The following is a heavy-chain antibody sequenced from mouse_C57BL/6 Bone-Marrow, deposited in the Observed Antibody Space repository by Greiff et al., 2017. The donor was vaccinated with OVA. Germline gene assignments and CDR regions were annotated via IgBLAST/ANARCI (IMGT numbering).Heavy chain of an antibody. D-gene: IGHD1-1*01. CDR2: ITHSGET. Sequence: VKLMESGPGLVKPSQSLFLTCSTTGFTFTSGYYCFWIRQSPGKLLEWMGYITHSGETFYNPSLKSTISMTRETSTSQFFLQLNSVTTEDTAVYYCAGGYDCGSPSFAYWGQGTLVTVSA. CDR1: GFTFTSGYY. CDR3: AGGYDCGSPSFAY. J-gene: IGHJ3*01. V-gene: IGHV12-3*01.